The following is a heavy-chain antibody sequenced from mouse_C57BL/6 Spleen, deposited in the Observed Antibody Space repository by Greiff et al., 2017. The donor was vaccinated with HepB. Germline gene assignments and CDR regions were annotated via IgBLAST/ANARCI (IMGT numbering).Heavy chain of an antibody. V-gene: IGHV1-72*01. D-gene: IGHD2-4*01. Sequence: VQLQQPGAELVKPGASVKLSCKASGYTFTSYWMHWVKQRPGRGLEWIGRIDPNSGGTKYNEKFKSKATLTVDKPSSTAYMQLSSLTSEDSAVYYCATPDAIYYDYDGGFAYWGQGTLVTVSA. J-gene: IGHJ3*01. CDR3: ATPDAIYYDYDGGFAY. CDR2: IDPNSGGT. CDR1: GYTFTSYW.